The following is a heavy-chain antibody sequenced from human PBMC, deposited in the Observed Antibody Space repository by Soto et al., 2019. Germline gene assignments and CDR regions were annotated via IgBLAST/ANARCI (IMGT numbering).Heavy chain of an antibody. D-gene: IGHD2-21*02. CDR1: GYSFSSYW. Sequence: GESLKISCKGFGYSFSSYWISWVRQMPGKGLEWRGMIYPGDCDTRYSLSLQGQVTISADKSSTTAFLQWRRLQASDTAMYYRVRPGTVTASLSYYNSGMDVWAQGTTVTVSS. J-gene: IGHJ6*02. V-gene: IGHV5-51*01. CDR3: VRPGTVTASLSYYNSGMDV. CDR2: IYPGDCDT.